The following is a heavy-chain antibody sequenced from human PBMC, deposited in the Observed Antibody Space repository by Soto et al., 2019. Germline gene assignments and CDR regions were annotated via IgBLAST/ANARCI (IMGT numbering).Heavy chain of an antibody. V-gene: IGHV3-11*01. CDR3: ARDGGGYSYGYRFDY. D-gene: IGHD5-18*01. Sequence: QVQLVESGGDLVKPGESLRLSCAASGFTFSDYYMSWIRQAPGKGLEWVSYISSSGYTIYYADSVKGRFTISRENAKNSLYLQMNSLRVEDTAIYYCARDGGGYSYGYRFDYWGQGTRVTVSS. J-gene: IGHJ4*02. CDR1: GFTFSDYY. CDR2: ISSSGYTI.